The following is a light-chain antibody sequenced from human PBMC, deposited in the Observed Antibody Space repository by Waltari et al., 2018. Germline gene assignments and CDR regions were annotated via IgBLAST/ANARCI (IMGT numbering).Light chain of an antibody. CDR1: QSLLHSNGYYY. J-gene: IGKJ2*01. V-gene: IGKV2-28*01. Sequence: DILMTQSPLSLPVTPGEPASISCRSSQSLLHSNGYYYLDWYLQKPGQSPQVLIYLGSNRASGVPDRFSGSGSGTDFTLNISRVEAEDVGVYYCMQILQPARTFGQGTRLEIK. CDR2: LGS. CDR3: MQILQPART.